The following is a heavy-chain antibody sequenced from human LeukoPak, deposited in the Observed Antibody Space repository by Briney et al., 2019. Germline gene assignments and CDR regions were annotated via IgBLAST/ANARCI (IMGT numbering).Heavy chain of an antibody. Sequence: PGGSLRLSCAASGFTFSSYAMHWVRQAPGKGLEWVAVISYDGSNKYYADSVKGRFTISRDNSKNTLYLQMNSLRAEDTAVYCCARDHPDWAAVDYWGQGTLVTVSS. CDR2: ISYDGSNK. CDR3: ARDHPDWAAVDY. J-gene: IGHJ4*02. D-gene: IGHD6-13*01. CDR1: GFTFSSYA. V-gene: IGHV3-30-3*01.